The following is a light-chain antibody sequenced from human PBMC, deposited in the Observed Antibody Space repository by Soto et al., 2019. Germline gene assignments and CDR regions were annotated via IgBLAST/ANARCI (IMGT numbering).Light chain of an antibody. CDR2: GAS. J-gene: IGKJ2*01. CDR1: QSVTSD. CDR3: QQYDTSPYT. V-gene: IGKV3-15*01. Sequence: EIVMTQSPATLSVSPGERVTLSCRASQSVTSDLAWYQQRPGQAPRLLIYGASTRATGIPARFSGSGSGTEFTLTISSLQSEDFAVYYCQQYDTSPYTFGQGTKLEIK.